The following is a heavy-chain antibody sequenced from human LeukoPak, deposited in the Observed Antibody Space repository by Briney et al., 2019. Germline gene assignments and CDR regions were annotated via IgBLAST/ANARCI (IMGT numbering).Heavy chain of an antibody. Sequence: GGSLRLSCAASGFTFSSYAMSWVSQAPGKGLEWVSAISGSGGSTYYADSVKGRFAISRDNSKNTLYLQMNSLRAEDTAVYYCAQDEIGILLWFGELWYGMDVWGQGTTVTVSS. D-gene: IGHD3-10*01. CDR1: GFTFSSYA. CDR3: AQDEIGILLWFGELWYGMDV. V-gene: IGHV3-23*01. J-gene: IGHJ6*02. CDR2: ISGSGGST.